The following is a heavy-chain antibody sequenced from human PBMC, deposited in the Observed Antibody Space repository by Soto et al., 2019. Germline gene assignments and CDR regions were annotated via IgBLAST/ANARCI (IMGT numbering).Heavy chain of an antibody. CDR3: ARDEYCSSTSCYAGIGGYYGMDG. J-gene: IGHJ6*02. Sequence: QVQLVQSGAEVKKPGASVKVSCKASGYTFTSYYMHWVRQAPGQGLEWMGIINPSGGSTSYAQKFQGRVTMTRETSTSTVYMELSSLRSEDTAVYYCARDEYCSSTSCYAGIGGYYGMDGWGQGTTVTVSS. CDR2: INPSGGST. CDR1: GYTFTSYY. V-gene: IGHV1-46*03. D-gene: IGHD2-2*01.